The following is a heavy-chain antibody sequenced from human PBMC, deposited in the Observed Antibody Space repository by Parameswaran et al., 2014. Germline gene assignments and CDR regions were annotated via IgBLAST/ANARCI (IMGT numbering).Heavy chain of an antibody. J-gene: IGHJ6*02. V-gene: IGHV4-31*02. CDR2: SITSGST. Sequence: VRQAPGRAWSGLGTSITSGSTYYNPSLKSRVTISVDTSKNQFSLKLSSVTAADTAVYYCARDRDGGNSKYYYYGMDVWGQGTTVTVSS. CDR3: ARDRDGGNSKYYYYGMDV. D-gene: IGHD4-23*01.